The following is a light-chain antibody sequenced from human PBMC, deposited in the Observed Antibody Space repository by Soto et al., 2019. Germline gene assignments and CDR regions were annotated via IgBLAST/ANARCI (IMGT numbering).Light chain of an antibody. J-gene: IGKJ2*01. V-gene: IGKV3-15*01. CDR3: QQYNNWYT. CDR2: GAS. CDR1: QSVSIN. Sequence: EIVMTQSPATLSVSPGERATLSCMASQSVSINLAWYQQKPGQAPRLLIYGASTRSTGIPARFSGSGSGTEFTLTISSLQSEDFAVYYCQQYNNWYTFGQGTKLEIK.